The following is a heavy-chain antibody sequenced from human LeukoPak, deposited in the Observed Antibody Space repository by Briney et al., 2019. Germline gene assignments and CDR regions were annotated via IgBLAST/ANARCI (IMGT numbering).Heavy chain of an antibody. D-gene: IGHD3-3*01. CDR3: ARENTIFGVVIRVDAFDI. V-gene: IGHV4-59*12. Sequence: PSETLSLTCTVSGGSISSYYWSWIRQPPGKGLEWIGYIYYSGSTYYNPSLKSRVTISVDTSKNQFSLKLSSVTAADTAVYYCARENTIFGVVIRVDAFDIWGQGTMVTVSS. CDR2: IYYSGST. J-gene: IGHJ3*02. CDR1: GGSISSYY.